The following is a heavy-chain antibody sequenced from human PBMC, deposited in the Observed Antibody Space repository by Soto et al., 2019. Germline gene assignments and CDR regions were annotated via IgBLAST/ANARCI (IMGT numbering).Heavy chain of an antibody. CDR2: ISGSGGST. CDR1: GFTFSSYA. Sequence: GGSLRLSCAASGFTFSSYAMSWVRQAPGKGLEWVSAISGSGGSTYYADSVKGRFTISRDNSKNTLYLQMNSLRAEDTAVYYCAKDGPGHCSGGSCYDLGGFDYWGQGTLVTVSS. J-gene: IGHJ4*02. D-gene: IGHD2-15*01. CDR3: AKDGPGHCSGGSCYDLGGFDY. V-gene: IGHV3-23*01.